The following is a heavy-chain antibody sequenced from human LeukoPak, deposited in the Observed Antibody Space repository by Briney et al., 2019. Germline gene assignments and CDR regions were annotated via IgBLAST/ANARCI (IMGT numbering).Heavy chain of an antibody. D-gene: IGHD5-24*01. Sequence: GGSLRLSCAVSGFTFSSYSMNWVRQAPGKGLEWVSSISTTSSYIYYADSVKGRFTISRDNAKNSLYLQMNSLRAEDTAIYYCARDIQLSTWGLGTMVTVSS. CDR1: GFTFSSYS. CDR2: ISTTSSYI. V-gene: IGHV3-21*04. CDR3: ARDIQLST. J-gene: IGHJ3*01.